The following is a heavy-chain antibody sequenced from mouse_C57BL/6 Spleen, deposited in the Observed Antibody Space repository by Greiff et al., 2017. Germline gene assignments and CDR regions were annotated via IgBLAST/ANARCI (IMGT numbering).Heavy chain of an antibody. CDR2: IYPGSGST. V-gene: IGHV1-55*01. Sequence: QVQLQQPGAELVKPGASVKMSCKASGYTFTSYWITWVKQRPGQGLEWIGDIYPGSGSTNYNEKFKSKATLTVDTSSSTAYMQLSSLTSEDSAVYYCARAGSYGNYEGWFAYWGQGTLVTVSA. CDR1: GYTFTSYW. J-gene: IGHJ3*01. CDR3: ARAGSYGNYEGWFAY. D-gene: IGHD2-1*01.